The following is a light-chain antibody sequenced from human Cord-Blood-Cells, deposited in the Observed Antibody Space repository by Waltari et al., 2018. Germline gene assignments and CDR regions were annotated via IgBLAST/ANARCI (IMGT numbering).Light chain of an antibody. CDR2: DAS. CDR1: QSVSSY. J-gene: IGKJ4*01. V-gene: IGKV3-11*01. CDR3: QQRSNWPPGGLT. Sequence: IVLTQSPATLSLSPGERATLSCMASQSVSSYLAWYQQKPGQAPRLLIYDASNRATGIPARFSGSGSGTDFTLTISSLEPEDFAVYYCQQRSNWPPGGLTFGGGTKVEIK.